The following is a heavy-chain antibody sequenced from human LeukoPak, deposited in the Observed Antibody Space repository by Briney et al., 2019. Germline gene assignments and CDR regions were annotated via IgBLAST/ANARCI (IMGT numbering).Heavy chain of an antibody. J-gene: IGHJ4*02. D-gene: IGHD2-15*01. CDR1: GFTFSSYS. Sequence: GGSLRLSCAASGFTFSSYSMNWVRQAPGKGLEWVSYISSSSSTIYYADSVKGRFTISRDNAKNSLYLQMNSLRAEDTAVYYCARVWTVVAAAPYYYWGQGTLVTVSS. V-gene: IGHV3-48*01. CDR2: ISSSSSTI. CDR3: ARVWTVVAAAPYYY.